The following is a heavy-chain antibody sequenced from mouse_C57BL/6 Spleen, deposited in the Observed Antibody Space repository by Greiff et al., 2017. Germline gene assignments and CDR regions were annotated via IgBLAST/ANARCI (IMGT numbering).Heavy chain of an antibody. CDR1: GYAFSSYW. D-gene: IGHD1-1*01. CDR2: IYPGDGAT. Sequence: VQLQESGAELVKPGASVKISCKASGYAFSSYWMNWVKQRPGKGLEWIGQIYPGDGATNYNGKFKGKATLTADKSSSTAYMQLSSLTSEDSAVYFCARITTVVFDYWGQGTTLTVSS. J-gene: IGHJ2*01. CDR3: ARITTVVFDY. V-gene: IGHV1-80*01.